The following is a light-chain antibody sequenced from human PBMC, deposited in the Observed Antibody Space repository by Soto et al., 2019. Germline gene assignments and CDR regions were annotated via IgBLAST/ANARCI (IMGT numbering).Light chain of an antibody. CDR1: NTDVGGYKY. J-gene: IGLJ1*01. Sequence: QSVLTQPASVSGSPGQSITISCTGTNTDVGGYKYVSWYQHHPGKAPKLILYEFRNRPSGVSNRFSGSKSGNTASLTISGLQADDEAEYFCSSYTRARTYVFGSGTKVTV. CDR2: EFR. V-gene: IGLV2-14*01. CDR3: SSYTRARTYV.